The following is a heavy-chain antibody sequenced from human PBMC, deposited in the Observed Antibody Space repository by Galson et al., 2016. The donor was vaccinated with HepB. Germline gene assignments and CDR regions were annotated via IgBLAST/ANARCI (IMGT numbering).Heavy chain of an antibody. Sequence: SLRLSCAVSGFIVSNIYMSWVRQAPGKRLEWVSIFYPVGSTYYGDSVKGRFTISRDNSKNTVYLQMNSLRVEDTAMYYCARGGSGPYSWDYWGQGTLVTVSS. J-gene: IGHJ4*02. CDR1: GFIVSNIY. CDR3: ARGGSGPYSWDY. CDR2: FYPVGST. V-gene: IGHV3-53*01. D-gene: IGHD2-15*01.